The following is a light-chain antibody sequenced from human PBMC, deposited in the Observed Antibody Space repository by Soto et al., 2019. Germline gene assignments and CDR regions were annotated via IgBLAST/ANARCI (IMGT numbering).Light chain of an antibody. CDR2: DVT. Sequence: QSVLTQPPSASGSPGQSVTISCTGTSSDVGAYNYVSWYQQHAGKAPKLVIYDVTKRPSGVPDRFSGSKSATTASLTVSGLQAEDEADYYCSSFASSNTWVFGGGTKLTVL. V-gene: IGLV2-8*01. CDR3: SSFASSNTWV. J-gene: IGLJ3*02. CDR1: SSDVGAYNY.